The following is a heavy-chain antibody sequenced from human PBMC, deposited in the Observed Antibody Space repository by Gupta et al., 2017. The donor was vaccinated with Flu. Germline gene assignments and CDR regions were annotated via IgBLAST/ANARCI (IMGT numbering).Heavy chain of an antibody. V-gene: IGHV1-46*01. J-gene: IGHJ6*02. CDR2: INPSGGST. CDR3: ARDKWEADSSSSWSLYYYYYGMDV. D-gene: IGHD6-13*01. CDR1: GYTFTSYY. Sequence: KASGYTFTSYYMHWVRQAPGQGLEWMGIINPSGGSTSYAQKFQGRVTMTRDTSTSTVYMELSSLRSEDTAVYYCARDKWEADSSSSWSLYYYYYGMDVWGQGTTVTVSS.